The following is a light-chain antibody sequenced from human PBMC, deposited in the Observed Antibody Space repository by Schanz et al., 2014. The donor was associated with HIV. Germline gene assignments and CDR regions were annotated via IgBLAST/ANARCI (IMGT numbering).Light chain of an antibody. V-gene: IGLV2-11*01. CDR3: SSHAGRSSFVV. J-gene: IGLJ2*01. Sequence: QSVLTQPRSVSGSPGQSVTISCTGTSSDVGGYNYVSWYQQHPGKAPKLMIYDVNKRPSGVPDRFSGSKSGNTASLTISGLQAEDEADYYCSSHAGRSSFVVFGGGTKVTVL. CDR1: SSDVGGYNY. CDR2: DVN.